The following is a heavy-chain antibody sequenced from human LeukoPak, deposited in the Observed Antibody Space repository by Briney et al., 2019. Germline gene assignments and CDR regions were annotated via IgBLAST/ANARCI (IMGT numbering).Heavy chain of an antibody. CDR2: ISGSGDNT. D-gene: IGHD1-20*01. Sequence: GGSLRLSCAASGFTFSSYAITWVRQAPGEGLEWVSAISGSGDNTYYADSVRGRFTISRDNSTNTLYLQMNSLRADDTAVYYCAKLTSNWYEELWGQGTLVTVSS. J-gene: IGHJ4*02. CDR3: AKLTSNWYEEL. V-gene: IGHV3-23*01. CDR1: GFTFSSYA.